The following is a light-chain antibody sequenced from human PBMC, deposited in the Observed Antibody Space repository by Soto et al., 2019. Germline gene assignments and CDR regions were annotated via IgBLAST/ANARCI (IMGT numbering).Light chain of an antibody. Sequence: QSVLTQPPSASRTPGQRVTISCSGSSSNIGSNYVYWYQQLPGTAPKLLIYTDNQRPSGVPDRFSGSKSGTSASLAISGLRSEDEADYYCAVWDQSLTGWVFGGGTQLTVL. J-gene: IGLJ3*02. CDR1: SSNIGSNY. CDR2: TDN. CDR3: AVWDQSLTGWV. V-gene: IGLV1-47*02.